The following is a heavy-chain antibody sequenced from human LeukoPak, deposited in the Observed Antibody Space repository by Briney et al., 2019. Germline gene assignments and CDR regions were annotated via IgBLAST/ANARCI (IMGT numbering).Heavy chain of an antibody. V-gene: IGHV1-2*02. CDR1: GYTFTGYY. CDR2: INPNSGGT. J-gene: IGHJ4*02. CDR3: ASVSWDYVWGSYRSKDDY. D-gene: IGHD3-16*02. Sequence: ASVKVSCKASGYTFTGYYMHWVRQAPGQGLEWMGWINPNSGGTNYAQKFQGRVTMTRDTSISTAYMELSRLRSDDTAVYYCASVSWDYVWGSYRSKDDYWGQGTLVTVSS.